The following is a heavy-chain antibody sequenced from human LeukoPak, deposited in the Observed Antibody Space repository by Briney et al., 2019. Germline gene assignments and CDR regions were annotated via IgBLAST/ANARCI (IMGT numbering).Heavy chain of an antibody. CDR3: ATSSYSSSPFDY. CDR1: GYTFTSYD. D-gene: IGHD6-13*01. V-gene: IGHV1-8*03. Sequence: GASVKVSCKASGYTFTSYDINWVRQATGQGLEWMGWMNPNSGNTGYAQKFQGRVTITRNTSISTAYMELSSLRSEDTAVYYCATSSYSSSPFDYWGQGTLVTVSS. CDR2: MNPNSGNT. J-gene: IGHJ4*02.